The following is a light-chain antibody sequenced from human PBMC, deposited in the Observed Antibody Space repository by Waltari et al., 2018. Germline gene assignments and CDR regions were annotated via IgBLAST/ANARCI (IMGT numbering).Light chain of an antibody. CDR2: ASS. CDR1: QTISNY. Sequence: DIQMTQSPSSLSASVGDRVTITCRASQTISNYLNWYQQQPGKAPKLLIYASSSLQTGFPSRFSGSGSGTDFTRTISSLQPEDFATYYCQQSYITPPVFGQGTKVEIK. J-gene: IGKJ1*01. CDR3: QQSYITPPV. V-gene: IGKV1-39*01.